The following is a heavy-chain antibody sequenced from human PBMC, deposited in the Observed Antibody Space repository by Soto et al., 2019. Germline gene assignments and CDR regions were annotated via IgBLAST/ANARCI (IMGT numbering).Heavy chain of an antibody. J-gene: IGHJ5*02. Sequence: GGSLRLSCAASGFTFSSYAMSWVRQAPGKGLEWVSAISGSGGSTYYADSVKGRFTISRDNSKNTLYLQMNSLRAEDTAVYYCAKGSSTSWNFPDNWFDPWGQGTLVTVSS. D-gene: IGHD2-2*01. CDR2: ISGSGGST. V-gene: IGHV3-23*01. CDR1: GFTFSSYA. CDR3: AKGSSTSWNFPDNWFDP.